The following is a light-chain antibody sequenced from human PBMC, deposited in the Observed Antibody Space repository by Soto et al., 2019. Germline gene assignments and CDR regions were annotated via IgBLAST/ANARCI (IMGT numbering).Light chain of an antibody. CDR2: DAS. Sequence: TQSPSSLSASVGDRATLSCRASQSISSYLAWYQQKPGQAPRLLFYDASIRAAGIPARFSGSGSGTDFTLTISSLEPEDLAVYYCQQRSDWPRTFGRGTKLEIK. CDR3: QQRSDWPRT. J-gene: IGKJ2*01. V-gene: IGKV3-11*01. CDR1: QSISSY.